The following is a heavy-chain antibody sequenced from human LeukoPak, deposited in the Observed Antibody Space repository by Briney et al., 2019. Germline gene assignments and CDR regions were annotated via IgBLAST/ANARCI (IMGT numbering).Heavy chain of an antibody. J-gene: IGHJ4*02. Sequence: GGSLRLSCAASGFTFSSYEMNWVRQAPGKGLEWVSYISSSGSTRYYADSVKGRFTISRDNAKNSLYLQRNSLRAEDTAVYYCARVQTTVTTLDYWGQGTLVTVSS. CDR1: GFTFSSYE. D-gene: IGHD4-17*01. CDR2: ISSSGSTR. V-gene: IGHV3-48*03. CDR3: ARVQTTVTTLDY.